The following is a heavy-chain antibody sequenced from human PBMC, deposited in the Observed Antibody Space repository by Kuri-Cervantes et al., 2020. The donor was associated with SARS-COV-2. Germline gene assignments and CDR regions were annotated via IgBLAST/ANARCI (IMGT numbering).Heavy chain of an antibody. CDR1: GFTVSSNE. Sequence: GGSLRLSCAASGFTVSSNEMSWVRQAPGKGLEWVSSISGGSTYYADSRKGRFTISRDNSKNTLYLQMNSLRAEDTAVYYCAGELGNYFDYWGQGTLVTVSS. V-gene: IGHV3-38-3*01. D-gene: IGHD7-27*01. CDR3: AGELGNYFDY. J-gene: IGHJ4*02. CDR2: ISGGST.